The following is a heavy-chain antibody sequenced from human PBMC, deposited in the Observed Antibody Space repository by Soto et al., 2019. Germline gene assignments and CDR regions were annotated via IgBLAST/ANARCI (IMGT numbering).Heavy chain of an antibody. CDR2: INRSHGNT. D-gene: IGHD2-21*01. CDR1: GDSFTTYV. Sequence: ASVKVSCKASGDSFTTYVISRGRQAPGQGLEWVGFINRSHGNTNYAQKLQDRVTMTTDTPPVTAYLELRSLISDDTAVYYCVRGWGWLHLDYWAQGTLVPVSS. CDR3: VRGWGWLHLDY. J-gene: IGHJ4*02. V-gene: IGHV1-18*01.